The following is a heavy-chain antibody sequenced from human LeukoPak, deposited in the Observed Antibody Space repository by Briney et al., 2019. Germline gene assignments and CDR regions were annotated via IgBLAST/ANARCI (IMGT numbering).Heavy chain of an antibody. CDR3: AKTCSSSRYYFDY. V-gene: IGHV3-30*18. CDR2: ISYDGSNK. Sequence: PGGSLRLFCAASGFTFSSYGMNWVRQAPGKGLEWVAVISYDGSNKYYADSVKGRFTISRDNFKNTLYLQMNSLRAEDTAVYFCAKTCSSSRYYFDYWGQGTLVTVSS. CDR1: GFTFSSYG. J-gene: IGHJ4*02. D-gene: IGHD6-13*01.